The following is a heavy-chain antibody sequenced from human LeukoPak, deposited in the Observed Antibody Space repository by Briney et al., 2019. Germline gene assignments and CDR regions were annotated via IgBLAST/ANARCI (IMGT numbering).Heavy chain of an antibody. D-gene: IGHD5-18*01. CDR3: ASDSYGFF. J-gene: IGHJ4*02. Sequence: GGSLRLPCAASGFSFSSYAMHWVRQAPGKGLEWVAFISYDGSNKYYADSVKGRFTISRDNSKNTLYLQMNSLRAEDTAVYYCASDSYGFFWGQGTLVTVSS. CDR1: GFSFSSYA. CDR2: ISYDGSNK. V-gene: IGHV3-30-3*01.